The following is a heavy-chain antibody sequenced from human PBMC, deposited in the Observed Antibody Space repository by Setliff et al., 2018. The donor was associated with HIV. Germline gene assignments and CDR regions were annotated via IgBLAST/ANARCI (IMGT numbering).Heavy chain of an antibody. D-gene: IGHD1-26*01. CDR3: ARGTRVGANDAFDI. CDR1: GYTFTGYY. V-gene: IGHV1-2*06. CDR2: INPNSGGT. J-gene: IGHJ3*02. Sequence: GASVMVSCKASGYTFTGYYMHWVRQAPGQGLEWMGRINPNSGGTNYARKFQGRVIMTRDTSITTAYMELSRLRSDDTAVNYCARGTRVGANDAFDIWGQGTMVTVSS.